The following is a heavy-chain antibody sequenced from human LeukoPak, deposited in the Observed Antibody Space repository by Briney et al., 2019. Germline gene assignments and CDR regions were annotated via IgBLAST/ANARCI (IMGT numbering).Heavy chain of an antibody. D-gene: IGHD6-19*01. CDR3: ATTGGIAVAGGTFDI. V-gene: IGHV4-59*12. CDR1: GGSISSYY. CDR2: IYYSGST. Sequence: SETLSLTCTVSGGSISSYYWSWIRQPPGKGLEWIGYIYYSGSTNYNPSLKSRVTISVDTSKNQFSLKLSSVTAADTAVYYCATTGGIAVAGGTFDIWGQGTMVTVSS. J-gene: IGHJ3*02.